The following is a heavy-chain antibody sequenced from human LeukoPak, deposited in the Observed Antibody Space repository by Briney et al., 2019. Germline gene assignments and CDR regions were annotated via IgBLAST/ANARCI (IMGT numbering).Heavy chain of an antibody. D-gene: IGHD2-2*01. J-gene: IGHJ6*04. V-gene: IGHV4-30-2*01. CDR1: GGSISSGGYS. Sequence: SQTLSLTCAVSGGSISSGGYSWSWIRQPPGKGLEWIGYIYHSGSTYYNPSLKSRVTISVDRSKNQFSLKLSSVTAADTAVYNCARGRVPAAIHGMDVWGKGTTVTVSS. CDR2: IYHSGST. CDR3: ARGRVPAAIHGMDV.